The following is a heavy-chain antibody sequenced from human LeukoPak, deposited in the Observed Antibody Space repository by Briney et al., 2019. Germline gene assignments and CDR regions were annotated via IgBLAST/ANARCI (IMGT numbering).Heavy chain of an antibody. CDR2: IYYSGST. CDR1: GGSIGSYY. V-gene: IGHV4-59*01. D-gene: IGHD6-13*01. J-gene: IGHJ4*02. Sequence: SETLSLTCTVSGGSIGSYYWSWIRQPPGKGLEWIGYIYYSGSTNYNPSLKSRATISVDTSKNQFSLKLSSVTAADTAVYYCARVESSSWFSYYFDYWGQGTLVTVSS. CDR3: ARVESSSWFSYYFDY.